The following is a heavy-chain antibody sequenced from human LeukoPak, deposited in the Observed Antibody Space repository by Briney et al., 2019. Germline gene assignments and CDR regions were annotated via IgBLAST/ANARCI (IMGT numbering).Heavy chain of an antibody. CDR2: ISGRGGST. D-gene: IGHD6-19*01. CDR1: GFTFSSYA. J-gene: IGHJ4*02. Sequence: PGGSLRLSCAASGFTFSSYAMRWVRQAPGKGLEWVSGISGRGGSTYYADSVKGRFTISRDNSKNTLYLQMNMRAEDTAVYYCAKEFRGGWPFDYWGQGTLVTVSS. CDR3: AKEFRGGWPFDY. V-gene: IGHV3-23*01.